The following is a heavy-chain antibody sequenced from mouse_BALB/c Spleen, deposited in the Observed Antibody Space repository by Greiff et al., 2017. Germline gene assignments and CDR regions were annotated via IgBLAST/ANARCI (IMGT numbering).Heavy chain of an antibody. CDR3: ARPLYGSSYWFAY. J-gene: IGHJ3*01. CDR1: GYTFTSYV. CDR2: INPYNDGT. D-gene: IGHD1-1*01. Sequence: QLQESGPELVKPGASVKMSCKASGYTFTSYVMHWVKQKPGQGLEWIGYINPYNDGTKYNEKFKGKATLTSDKSSSTAYMELSSLTSEDSAVYYCARPLYGSSYWFAYWGQGTLVTVSA. V-gene: IGHV1-14*01.